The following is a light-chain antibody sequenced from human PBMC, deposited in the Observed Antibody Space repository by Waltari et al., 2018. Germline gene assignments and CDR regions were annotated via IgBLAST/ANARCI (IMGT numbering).Light chain of an antibody. CDR3: NSFTGRTWV. V-gene: IGLV2-14*03. CDR1: NSDVGSNNY. Sequence: QSALTQPASVSGSPGQSLTISCTGTNSDVGSNNYVSWYQQHPGKAPKLMIYDVSNRPSVVSHRVSGSKSGNTASLTISGLQAEDEADYFCNSFTGRTWVFGGGTKLTVL. J-gene: IGLJ3*02. CDR2: DVS.